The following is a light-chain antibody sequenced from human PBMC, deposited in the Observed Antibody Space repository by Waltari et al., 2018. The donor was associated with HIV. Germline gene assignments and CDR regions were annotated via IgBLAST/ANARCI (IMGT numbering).Light chain of an antibody. CDR1: SSHSGAGYD. J-gene: IGLJ3*02. Sequence: QSVLPQPPSVSGSPGPRVTISRTRGSSHSGAGYDVPWYQQLPGTAPKLLIYGNSNRPSGVPDRFSGSKSGTSASLAISGLQPDDETDYYCQSYDRSLSNWVFGGGTKLAVL. CDR3: QSYDRSLSNWV. CDR2: GNS. V-gene: IGLV1-40*01.